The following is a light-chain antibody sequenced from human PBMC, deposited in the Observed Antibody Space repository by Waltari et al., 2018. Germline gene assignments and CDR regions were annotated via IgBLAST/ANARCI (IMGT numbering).Light chain of an antibody. CDR1: QTLTGW. CDR2: KKS. Sequence: QLTQSPSSLSAFVGDRVTITCRSSQTLTGWLAWFQQRPGKAPKLLIYKKSVLETGVPSRFSGSGSGTEFTLTIYNFQPDDVGTYYCSGLIFGGGTQVDIK. CDR3: SGLI. V-gene: IGKV1-5*03. J-gene: IGKJ4*01.